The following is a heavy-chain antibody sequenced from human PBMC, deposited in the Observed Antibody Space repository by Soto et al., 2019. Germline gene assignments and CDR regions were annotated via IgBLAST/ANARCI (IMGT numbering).Heavy chain of an antibody. V-gene: IGHV4-59*08. Sequence: QVQLQESGPGLVKPSETLSLTCTVSGGSINNYYWNWIRQSPGKGLEWIAYIFHRGATDYNPSLKSRVTMSVDTSKTQISLKLSSVTAAVTAIYYCARQARGSSGTFDVWGQGTLVIVSS. CDR2: IFHRGAT. CDR1: GGSINNYY. CDR3: ARQARGSSGTFDV. J-gene: IGHJ3*01. D-gene: IGHD3-10*01.